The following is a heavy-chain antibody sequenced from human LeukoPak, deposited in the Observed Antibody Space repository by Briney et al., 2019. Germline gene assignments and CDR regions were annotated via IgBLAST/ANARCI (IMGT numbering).Heavy chain of an antibody. CDR2: IRYDGSIK. J-gene: IGHJ4*02. V-gene: IGHV3-30*02. CDR1: GFTFISYA. Sequence: GGSLRLSCAASGFTFISYALHRVRQAQGRGLEGVSFIRYDGSIKDYADSVEGRFTISRDNSKNTLYLQMNSLRADDTAVYYCARGIAVAGTELADWGQGTLVTVSA. CDR3: ARGIAVAGTELAD. D-gene: IGHD6-19*01.